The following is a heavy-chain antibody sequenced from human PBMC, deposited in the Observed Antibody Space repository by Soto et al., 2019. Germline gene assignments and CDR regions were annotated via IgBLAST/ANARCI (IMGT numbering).Heavy chain of an antibody. V-gene: IGHV1-3*01. Sequence: GASVKVSCKASGYTFTIYAMHWVRQAPGQRLEWMGWINAGNGNTKYSQKLQGRVTMTTDTSTSTAYMELRSLRSDDTAVYYCARDIRVEYQLLYYYYGMDVWGQGTTVTVSS. CDR2: INAGNGNT. J-gene: IGHJ6*02. CDR3: ARDIRVEYQLLYYYYGMDV. D-gene: IGHD2-2*01. CDR1: GYTFTIYA.